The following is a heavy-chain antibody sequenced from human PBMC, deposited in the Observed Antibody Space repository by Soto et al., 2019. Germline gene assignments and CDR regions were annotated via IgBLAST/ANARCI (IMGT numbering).Heavy chain of an antibody. CDR3: ASHYDSSGYYSRGLDY. Sequence: QVQLVQSGAEVKKPGSSVKVSCKASGGTFSSYAISWVRQAPGQGLEWMGGIIPICGTADYAQKFQGRVTITADESTSTGNMELGSLRSEDTAVYYCASHYDSSGYYSRGLDYWGQGTLVTVSS. CDR2: IIPICGTA. J-gene: IGHJ4*02. CDR1: GGTFSSYA. D-gene: IGHD3-22*01. V-gene: IGHV1-69*12.